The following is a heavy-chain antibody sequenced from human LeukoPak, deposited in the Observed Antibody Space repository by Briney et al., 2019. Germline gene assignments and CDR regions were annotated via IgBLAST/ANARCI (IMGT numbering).Heavy chain of an antibody. V-gene: IGHV4-39*07. CDR2: IYHSGST. J-gene: IGHJ5*02. CDR1: GGSISSSSYY. Sequence: PSETLSLTCTVSGGSISSSSYYWGWIRQPPGKGLEWIGSIYHSGSTYYNPSLKSRVTISVDTSKNQFSLKLSSVTAADTAVYYCARGPGDYFFNWFDPWGQGTLVTVSS. D-gene: IGHD4-17*01. CDR3: ARGPGDYFFNWFDP.